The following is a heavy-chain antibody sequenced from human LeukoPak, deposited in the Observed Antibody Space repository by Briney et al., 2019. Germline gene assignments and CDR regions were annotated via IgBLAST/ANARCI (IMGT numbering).Heavy chain of an antibody. J-gene: IGHJ4*02. V-gene: IGHV4-34*01. D-gene: IGHD3-16*02. CDR2: VNDSGIT. CDR3: ARGLSSPGGGFDY. CDR1: SGSFSGYY. Sequence: SETLSLTCAVYSGSFSGYYWSWIRQPPGKGLEWIGEVNDSGITNCNPSLKSRVTISVDTSKNQFSLKLSSVTAADTAVYYCARGLSSPGGGFDYWGQGTLVTVSS.